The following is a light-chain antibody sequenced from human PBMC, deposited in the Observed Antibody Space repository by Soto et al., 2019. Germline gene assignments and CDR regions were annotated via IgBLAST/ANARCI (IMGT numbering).Light chain of an antibody. CDR1: SSNIGAGYE. CDR3: QSYDSSLSGYV. Sequence: QSVLTQPPSVSEAPGQRVTISCTGSSSNIGAGYEAHWYQQVPGTAPKLLIYENNNRPSGVPDRFSGSKSGTSASLAITGLQAEDEAEYYCQSYDSSLSGYVFGTGNKVTV. V-gene: IGLV1-40*01. CDR2: ENN. J-gene: IGLJ1*01.